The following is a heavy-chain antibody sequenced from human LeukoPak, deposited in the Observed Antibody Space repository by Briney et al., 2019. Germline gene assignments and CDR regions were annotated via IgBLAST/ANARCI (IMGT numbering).Heavy chain of an antibody. CDR3: ARVMTIRGVIKIDLSDASDI. V-gene: IGHV3-30*03. CDR2: ISYDGSNK. D-gene: IGHD3-10*01. CDR1: GFTFSSYG. Sequence: GGSLRLSCAASGFTFSSYGMHWVRQAPGKGLEWVAVISYDGSNKYYADSVKGRFTISRDNSKNTLYLQMNRLRAADTAVYYCARVMTIRGVIKIDLSDASDIWGQGTMVTVSS. J-gene: IGHJ3*02.